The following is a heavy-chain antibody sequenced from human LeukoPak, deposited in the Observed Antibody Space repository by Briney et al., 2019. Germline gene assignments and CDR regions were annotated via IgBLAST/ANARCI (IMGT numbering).Heavy chain of an antibody. J-gene: IGHJ5*02. CDR1: GGTFISYT. CDR2: IIPILGIA. Sequence: SVKVSFKASGGTFISYTISWVRQAPGQGREWMGRIIPILGIANYAQKFQGRVTITADKSTSTAYMELSSLRSEDTAVYYCARDVQYGSGSYYNPNRTSWGQGTLVTVSS. CDR3: ARDVQYGSGSYYNPNRTS. V-gene: IGHV1-69*04. D-gene: IGHD3-10*01.